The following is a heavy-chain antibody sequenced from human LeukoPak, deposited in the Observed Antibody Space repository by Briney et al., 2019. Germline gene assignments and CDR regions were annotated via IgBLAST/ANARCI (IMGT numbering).Heavy chain of an antibody. CDR1: GGSISSYY. Sequence: SETLSLTCTVSGGSISSYYWSWIRQPAGKGLEWIGRIHTSGGTNYNPSLKSRITMSVDTSKNQFSLKVSCVTAADTAVYYCARGLGFGELLFYFDYWGQGTLVTVSS. V-gene: IGHV4-4*07. J-gene: IGHJ4*02. CDR3: ARGLGFGELLFYFDY. CDR2: IHTSGGT. D-gene: IGHD3-10*01.